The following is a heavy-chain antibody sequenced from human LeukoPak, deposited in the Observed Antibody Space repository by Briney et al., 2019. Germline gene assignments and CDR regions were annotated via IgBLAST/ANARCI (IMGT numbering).Heavy chain of an antibody. CDR2: ISAYNGNT. Sequence: ASVTDSFLSTGYTLTIYVISWVRPAAGQGLEWMGWISAYNGNTNYVQKLQGRATMNTDTSTRTAYMSVRSQRSNDRDGYYLLRVRYCSSASCYNYFDYWGQGTLVTPSA. D-gene: IGHD2-2*02. CDR1: GYTLTIYV. J-gene: IGHJ4*02. CDR3: LRVRYCSSASCYNYFDY. V-gene: IGHV1-18*01.